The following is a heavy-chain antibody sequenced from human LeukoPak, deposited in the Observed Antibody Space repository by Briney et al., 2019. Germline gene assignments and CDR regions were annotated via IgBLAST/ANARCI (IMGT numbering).Heavy chain of an antibody. V-gene: IGHV1-2*04. CDR2: INPNSGGT. CDR1: GYTFTGYY. D-gene: IGHD3-22*01. J-gene: IGHJ3*02. CDR3: ARAYYYDSSGYHPPDAFDI. Sequence: ASVKGSCKASGYTFTGYYMHWVRQAPGQGLEWIGWINPNSGGTNYAQKFQGWVTMTRDTSISTAYMELSRLRSDDTAVYYCARAYYYDSSGYHPPDAFDIWGQGTMVTVSS.